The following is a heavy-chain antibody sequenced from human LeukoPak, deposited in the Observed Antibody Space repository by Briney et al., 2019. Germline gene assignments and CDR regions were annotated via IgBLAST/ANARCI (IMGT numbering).Heavy chain of an antibody. CDR3: ARQATPSLPARDSSSYNPFDF. CDR1: GVSFSGYY. D-gene: IGHD3-22*01. V-gene: IGHV4-34*01. J-gene: IGHJ4*02. CDR2: INHSGST. Sequence: PSETLSLTCAVYGVSFSGYYWSRIRQPPGKGLEWIGEINHSGSTNYNPSLKSRVTISVDTSKNQFSLKLSSVTAADTAVYYCARQATPSLPARDSSSYNPFDFRGQGALVTVSS.